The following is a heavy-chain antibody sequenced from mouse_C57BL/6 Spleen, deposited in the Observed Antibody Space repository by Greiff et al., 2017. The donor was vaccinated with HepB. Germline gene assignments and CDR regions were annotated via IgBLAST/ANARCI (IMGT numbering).Heavy chain of an antibody. D-gene: IGHD2-1*01. V-gene: IGHV14-2*01. Sequence: VQLQQPGAELVKPGASVKVSCTASGFTIKDYYMHWVKQRTEQGLEWIGRIDPEDGETNYDQKFQGKATITSDTSSNTAYLQLSSLTSEDTAVYYCARAPYGNYSDCWGQGTTLTVSS. J-gene: IGHJ2*01. CDR2: IDPEDGET. CDR1: GFTIKDYY. CDR3: ARAPYGNYSDC.